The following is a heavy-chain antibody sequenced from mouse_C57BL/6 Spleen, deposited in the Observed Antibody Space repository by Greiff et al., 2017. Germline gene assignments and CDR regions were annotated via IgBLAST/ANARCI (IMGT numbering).Heavy chain of an antibody. J-gene: IGHJ1*03. V-gene: IGHV1-55*01. CDR3: AYTGPWYFDV. CDR2: IYPGSGST. Sequence: QVQLQQSGAELVKPGASVKMSCKASGYTFTSYWITWVKQRPGQGLEWIGDIYPGSGSTNYNEKFKSKATLTVDTSSSTAYMQLSSLTSEDSAVSYCAYTGPWYFDVWGTGTTVTVSS. CDR1: GYTFTSYW. D-gene: IGHD1-1*01.